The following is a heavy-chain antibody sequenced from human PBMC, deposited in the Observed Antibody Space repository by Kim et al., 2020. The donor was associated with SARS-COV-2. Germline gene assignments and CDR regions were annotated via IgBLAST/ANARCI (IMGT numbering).Heavy chain of an antibody. J-gene: IGHJ4*02. D-gene: IGHD3-16*01. V-gene: IGHV4-31*03. CDR1: GGSISSGGYY. CDR2: IYYSGST. CDR3: ARVGAKVTFDY. Sequence: SETLSLTCTVSGGSISSGGYYWSWIRQHPGKGLEWIGYIYYSGSTYYNPSLKSRVTISVDTSKNQFSLKLSSVTAADTAVYYCARVGAKVTFDYWGQGTLVTVSS.